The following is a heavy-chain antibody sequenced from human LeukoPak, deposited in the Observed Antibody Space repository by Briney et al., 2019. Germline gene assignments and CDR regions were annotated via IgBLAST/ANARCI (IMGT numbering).Heavy chain of an antibody. CDR1: GFTFSSYA. J-gene: IGHJ4*02. Sequence: GGSLRLSCAASGFTFSSYAMSWVRQAPGKGLDWVSTISASGGSTYYADSVKGRFTISRDNSKNTLYLQMNSLRAEDTAVYYCARDNTGIAATCDYWGQGTLVTVSS. CDR2: ISASGGST. D-gene: IGHD6-13*01. CDR3: ARDNTGIAATCDY. V-gene: IGHV3-23*01.